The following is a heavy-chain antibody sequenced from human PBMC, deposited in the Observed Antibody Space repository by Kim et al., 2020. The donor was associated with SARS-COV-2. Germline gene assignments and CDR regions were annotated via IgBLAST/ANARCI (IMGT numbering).Heavy chain of an antibody. V-gene: IGHV3-21*01. CDR3: ARGGVYSSGWYEGDFDY. CDR1: GFTFSSYS. CDR2: ISSSSSYI. J-gene: IGHJ4*02. D-gene: IGHD6-19*01. Sequence: GGSLRLSCAASGFTFSSYSMNWVRQAPGKGLEWVSSISSSSSYIYYADSVKGRFTISRDNAKNSLYLQMNSLRAEDTAVYYCARGGVYSSGWYEGDFDYWGQGTLVTVSS.